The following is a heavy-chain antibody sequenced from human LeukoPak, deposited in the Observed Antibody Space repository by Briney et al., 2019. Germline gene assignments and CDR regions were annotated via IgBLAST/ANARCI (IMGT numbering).Heavy chain of an antibody. D-gene: IGHD3-3*01. CDR2: IKTTGLTT. CDR3: ARGDQGITIFGVAKAGRLYYYYMDV. J-gene: IGHJ6*03. CDR1: GFDFSDYY. V-gene: IGHV3-11*04. Sequence: GGSLRLSCAASGFDFSDYYMSWIRQAPGKGLEWISNIKTTGLTTYYADSVEGRFTISRDNAKNSLFLQMNSLRADDTAIYYCARGDQGITIFGVAKAGRLYYYYMDVWGKGTTVTVSS.